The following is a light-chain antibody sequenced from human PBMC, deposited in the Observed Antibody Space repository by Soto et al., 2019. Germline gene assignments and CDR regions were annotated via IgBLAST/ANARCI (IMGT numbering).Light chain of an antibody. CDR2: GAS. Sequence: EIVLTQSPGTLSLSPGERATLSCRASQSVSSSYLAWYQQKPGQAPRLLIYGASSRATGIPDRFSGSGSGTDFTLTISRLEPEDFAVYYCQQYGSSPETVGGGTKVDSK. CDR1: QSVSSSY. V-gene: IGKV3-20*01. J-gene: IGKJ4*01. CDR3: QQYGSSPET.